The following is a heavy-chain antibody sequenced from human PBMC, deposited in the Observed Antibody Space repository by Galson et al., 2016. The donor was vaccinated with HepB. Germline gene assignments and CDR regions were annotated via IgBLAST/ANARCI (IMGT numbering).Heavy chain of an antibody. CDR3: ASLAVPGFIRVDY. CDR2: LYYGGSI. J-gene: IGHJ4*02. V-gene: IGHV4-39*01. D-gene: IGHD6-19*01. CDR1: GGSISDIGRSYY. Sequence: SETLSLTCTVSGGSISDIGRSYYWGWIRQPPGKGLEWIGSLYYGGSIYSNPTLSGRLTVSADTSKNQVSLTLRSVTAADTAVYYCASLAVPGFIRVDYWGPGTLVTVSS.